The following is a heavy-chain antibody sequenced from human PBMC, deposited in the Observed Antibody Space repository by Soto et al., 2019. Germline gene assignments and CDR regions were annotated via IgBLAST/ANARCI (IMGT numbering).Heavy chain of an antibody. CDR2: ISAYNGNT. D-gene: IGHD3-9*01. CDR3: ARDVYYDILTGYYRSDAFDS. Sequence: ASVKVSCKASGYTFTSYVISWVRQAPGQGLEWMGWISAYNGNTNYAQKLQGRVTMTTDTSTSTAYMELRSLRSDDTAVYYCARDVYYDILTGYYRSDAFDSWGQGTMVTVSS. V-gene: IGHV1-18*01. J-gene: IGHJ3*02. CDR1: GYTFTSYV.